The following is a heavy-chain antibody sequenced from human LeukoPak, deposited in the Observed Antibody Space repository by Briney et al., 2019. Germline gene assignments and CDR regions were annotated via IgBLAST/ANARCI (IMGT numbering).Heavy chain of an antibody. CDR3: ARGVKIVVVPAAIGTTRRPPYYYGMDV. CDR2: IYTSGST. D-gene: IGHD2-2*01. V-gene: IGHV4-61*02. J-gene: IGHJ6*02. Sequence: SETLSLTCTVSGGSISSGSYYWSWIRQPAGKGLEWIGRIYTSGSTNYNPSLKSRVTISVDTSKNQFSLKLSSVAAADTAVYYCARGVKIVVVPAAIGTTRRPPYYYGMDVWGQGTTVTVSS. CDR1: GGSISSGSYY.